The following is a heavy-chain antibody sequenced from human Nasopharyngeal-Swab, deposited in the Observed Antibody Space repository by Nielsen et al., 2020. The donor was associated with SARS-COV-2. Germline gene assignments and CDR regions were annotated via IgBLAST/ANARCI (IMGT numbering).Heavy chain of an antibody. CDR1: GFTFSSYA. J-gene: IGHJ4*02. Sequence: GESLKISCAASGFTFSSYAMHWVRQAPGKGPEWVAVISYDGSNKYYADSVKGRFTISRDNSKNTLYLQMNSLRAEDTAVYYCARGHLAVACFDYWGQGTLVTVSS. CDR3: ARGHLAVACFDY. CDR2: ISYDGSNK. V-gene: IGHV3-30-3*01. D-gene: IGHD6-19*01.